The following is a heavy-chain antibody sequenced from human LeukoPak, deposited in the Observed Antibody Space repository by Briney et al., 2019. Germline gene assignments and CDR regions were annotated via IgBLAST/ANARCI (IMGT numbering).Heavy chain of an antibody. V-gene: IGHV1-3*01. CDR1: GYTFTSYA. CDR3: ARRGLTYSSSSNYGMDV. D-gene: IGHD6-6*01. CDR2: INAGNGNT. J-gene: IGHJ6*02. Sequence: ASVKVSCKASGYTFTSYAMHWVRQAPGQGLEWMGWINAGNGNTKYSQKFQGRVTITRDTSASTAYMELSSLRSEDTAVYYCARRGLTYSSSSNYGMDVRGQGTTVTVSS.